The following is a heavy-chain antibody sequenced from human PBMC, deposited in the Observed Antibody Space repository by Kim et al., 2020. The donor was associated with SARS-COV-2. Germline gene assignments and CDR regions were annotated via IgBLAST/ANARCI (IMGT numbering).Heavy chain of an antibody. CDR3: GRVCRKCVRDYAILTGYAMDY. D-gene: IGHD3-9*01. J-gene: IGHJ4*03. V-gene: IGHV4-31*02. CDR2: IYYTGTK. Sequence: SETLSLTCTVSGDSIKSEGHYWTWIRQHPGKGLEWIGYIYYTGTKYYNPSLKSRISISVDTFKNQFSLNLSSVTAADTAVYFCGRVCRKCVRDYAILTGYAMDYWCQGTAVTVST. CDR1: GDSIKSEGHY.